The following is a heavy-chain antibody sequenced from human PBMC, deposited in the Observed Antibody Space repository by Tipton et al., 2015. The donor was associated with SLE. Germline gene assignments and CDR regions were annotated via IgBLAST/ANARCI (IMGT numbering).Heavy chain of an antibody. V-gene: IGHV4-38-2*01. J-gene: IGHJ4*02. CDR1: GYSISIDYY. CDR3: ARLAVAGMWYYFDF. D-gene: IGHD6-19*01. CDR2: IYHSGST. Sequence: TLSLTCAVSGYSISIDYYWGWIRQPPGKGLEWIGSIYHSGSTYYNPSLKSRVTILIDTSKNQFSLKLSSVTAADTAVYYCARLAVAGMWYYFDFWGQGAPVTVSS.